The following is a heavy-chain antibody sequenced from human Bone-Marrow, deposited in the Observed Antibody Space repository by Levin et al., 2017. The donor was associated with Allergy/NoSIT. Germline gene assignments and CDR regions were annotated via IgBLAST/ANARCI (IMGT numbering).Heavy chain of an antibody. Sequence: GGSLRLSCAASGFTFSNYAMSWVRQAPGKGLEWVSTISGSGGLTYYADSVKGRFIISRDNSKNTLYVQLNSLRAEDTALYYCAKDVSSSTGVVTISVDYFDFWGQGTLVTVSS. D-gene: IGHD3-22*01. V-gene: IGHV3-23*01. J-gene: IGHJ4*02. CDR2: ISGSGGLT. CDR3: AKDVSSSTGVVTISVDYFDF. CDR1: GFTFSNYA.